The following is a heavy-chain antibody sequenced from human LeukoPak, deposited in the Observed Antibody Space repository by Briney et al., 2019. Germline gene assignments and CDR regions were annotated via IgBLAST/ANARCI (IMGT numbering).Heavy chain of an antibody. CDR2: IYYSGST. D-gene: IGHD3-16*01. Sequence: SETLSLTCSVSGGSISGGSISGYHWSWIRQPPGKGLEWIGYIYYSGSTNYNPSLKSRVTISVDTSKNQFSLKLSSVTAADTAVYYCARWAGGMITFGGVPVSDNWFDPWGQGTLVTVSS. J-gene: IGHJ5*02. CDR3: ARWAGGMITFGGVPVSDNWFDP. CDR1: GGSISGGSISGYH. V-gene: IGHV4-61*08.